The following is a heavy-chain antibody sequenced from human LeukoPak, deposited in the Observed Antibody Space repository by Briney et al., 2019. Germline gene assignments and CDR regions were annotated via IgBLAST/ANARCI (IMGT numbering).Heavy chain of an antibody. CDR3: ARDYYDSSGYYTSYYYYGMDV. CDR1: GYTFTSYG. CDR2: ISAYNGNT. Sequence: ASVKVSCKASGYTFTSYGISWVRQAPGQGLEWMGWISAYNGNTNYAQKLQGRVTMTTDTSTSTAYMELRSLRSDDTAVYYCARDYYDSSGYYTSYYYYGMDVWGQGTTVTVSS. D-gene: IGHD3-22*01. V-gene: IGHV1-18*01. J-gene: IGHJ6*02.